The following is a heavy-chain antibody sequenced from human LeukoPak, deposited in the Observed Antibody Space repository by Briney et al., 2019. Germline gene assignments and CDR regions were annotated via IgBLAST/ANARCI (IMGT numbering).Heavy chain of an antibody. V-gene: IGHV1-69*06. D-gene: IGHD3-10*01. Sequence: SVKVSCKASGGTFSSYAISWVRQAPGQGLEWMGGIIPIFGTANYAQKFQGRVTITADKSTSTAYMELSSLRSEDTAVYYCTRDMVGGSWGFYYYYYMDVWGKGTTVTVSS. CDR3: TRDMVGGSWGFYYYYYMDV. J-gene: IGHJ6*03. CDR2: IIPIFGTA. CDR1: GGTFSSYA.